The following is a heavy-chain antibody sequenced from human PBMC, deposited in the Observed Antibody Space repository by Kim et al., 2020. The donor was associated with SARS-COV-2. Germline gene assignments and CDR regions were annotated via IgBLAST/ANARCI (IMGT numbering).Heavy chain of an antibody. CDR2: KTEGGTI. Sequence: KTEGGTIDYAAPVKGRFTISRDDSKNTLYLEMNSLKTEDTAVYYCCVTLFWGQGTLVTVSS. J-gene: IGHJ4*02. V-gene: IGHV3-15*01. CDR3: CVTLF.